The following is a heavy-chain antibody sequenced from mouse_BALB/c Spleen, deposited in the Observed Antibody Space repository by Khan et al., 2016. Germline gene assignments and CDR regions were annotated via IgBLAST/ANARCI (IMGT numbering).Heavy chain of an antibody. CDR2: IDPANGNT. Sequence: VQLQQPGAELVKPGASVKLSCTASGFNIKDTYMHWVKQRPEQGLEWIGRIDPANGNTKYDPKFQGKATITADTSSNTAYLQRSSLTSEDTAVYYCARAPDDYDVGFAYWGQGTLVTVSA. V-gene: IGHV14-3*02. J-gene: IGHJ3*01. CDR1: GFNIKDTY. CDR3: ARAPDDYDVGFAY. D-gene: IGHD2-4*01.